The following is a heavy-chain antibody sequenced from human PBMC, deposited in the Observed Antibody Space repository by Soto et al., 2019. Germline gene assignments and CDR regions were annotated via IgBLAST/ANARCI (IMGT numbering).Heavy chain of an antibody. CDR1: GYTFTIYD. Sequence: ASVKVSCKASGYTFTIYDINWVRQATGQGLEWMGWMNPNSGNTGYAQKFQGRVTMTRNTSISTAYMELSSLRSEDTAVYYCARAATVTTLVDPWGQGTLVTVSS. D-gene: IGHD4-17*01. CDR3: ARAATVTTLVDP. J-gene: IGHJ5*02. CDR2: MNPNSGNT. V-gene: IGHV1-8*01.